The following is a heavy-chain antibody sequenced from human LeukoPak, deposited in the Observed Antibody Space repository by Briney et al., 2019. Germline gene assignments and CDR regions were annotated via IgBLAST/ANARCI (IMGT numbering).Heavy chain of an antibody. CDR2: IKSKSDGGTT. D-gene: IGHD5-12*01. J-gene: IGHJ5*02. V-gene: IGHV3-15*01. CDR1: GFTFSHAW. CDR3: SSGGYSGYDFDN. Sequence: GGSLRLSCAASGFTFSHAWMSWVRQAPGKGLEWFSRIKSKSDGGTTDYAALVKGRFTILRDDSKNTLYLQMNSLKTEDTGVYYCSSGGYSGYDFDNWGQGTLVTVSS.